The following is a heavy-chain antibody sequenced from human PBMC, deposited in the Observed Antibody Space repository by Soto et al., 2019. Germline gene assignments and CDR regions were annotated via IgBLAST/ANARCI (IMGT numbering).Heavy chain of an antibody. CDR2: IYPGDSDT. Sequence: PGESLKISCEGSGYSFTTYWIGWVRQTPGKGLEWMGIIYPGDSDTRYGPSFRGQVTISADKSISTAYLQWSSLKASDTAMYYCARRDGARIGGVPWLAYFDYWGQGTLVTVSS. V-gene: IGHV5-51*01. CDR3: ARRDGARIGGVPWLAYFDY. D-gene: IGHD6-19*01. J-gene: IGHJ4*02. CDR1: GYSFTTYW.